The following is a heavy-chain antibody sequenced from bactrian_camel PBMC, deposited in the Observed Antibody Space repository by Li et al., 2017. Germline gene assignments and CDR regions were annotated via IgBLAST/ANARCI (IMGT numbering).Heavy chain of an antibody. D-gene: IGHD1*01. V-gene: IGHV3S1*01. CDR1: GFPHTKVC. Sequence: HVQLVESGGGSVQAGGSLRLSCTASGFPHTKVCVGWFRQAPGKEREAVATLWTGGGRTYYADSVKGRFTISQDTTKTTIYLRMVELRPEDSAMYYCAAGAALLVGGICYTDYRTYGQGTQVTVS. CDR3: AAGAALLVGGICYTDYRT. CDR2: LWTGGGRT. J-gene: IGHJ6*01.